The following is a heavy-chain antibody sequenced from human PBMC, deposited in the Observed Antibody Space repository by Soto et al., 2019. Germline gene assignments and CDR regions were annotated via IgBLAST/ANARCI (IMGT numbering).Heavy chain of an antibody. CDR2: VHHDGRNT. CDR3: TKRGRPWLVRYEFKH. CDR1: GFTFSDYA. J-gene: IGHJ4*02. D-gene: IGHD6-19*01. Sequence: VQLVESGGGVVQPGRSLRLSCAASGFTFSDYAMHWVRQAPGKGLEWVAVVHHDGRNTHYADTVKGRFTISRDSFKNTVTLKITRMSAEDRSVYYCTKRGRPWLVRYEFKHWGQGHLVPVSS. V-gene: IGHV3-30*18.